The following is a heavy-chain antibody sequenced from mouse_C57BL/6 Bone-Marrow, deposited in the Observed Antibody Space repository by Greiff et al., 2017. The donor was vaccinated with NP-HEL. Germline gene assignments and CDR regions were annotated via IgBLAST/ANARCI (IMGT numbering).Heavy chain of an antibody. CDR2: ISSGGGYT. CDR1: GFTFSSYG. J-gene: IGHJ2*01. Sequence: EVQLVESGGDLVKPGGSLTLSCAASGFTFSSYGMSWVRQTPDKRLEWVATISSGGGYTSYPDSVKGRFTIARDNAKNTLYLQMSSLKSEDTAMYYCARESYGSSPDYWGQGTTLTVSS. CDR3: ARESYGSSPDY. D-gene: IGHD1-1*01. V-gene: IGHV5-6*01.